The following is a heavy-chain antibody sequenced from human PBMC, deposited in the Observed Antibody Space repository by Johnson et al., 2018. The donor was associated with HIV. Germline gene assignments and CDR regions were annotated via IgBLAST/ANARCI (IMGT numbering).Heavy chain of an antibody. CDR2: IRYDGSNK. D-gene: IGHD2-15*01. V-gene: IGHV3-30*02. CDR3: AAPDIVVVVALEGDAFDI. CDR1: GFTFSSYG. J-gene: IGHJ3*02. Sequence: QVQLVESGGGVVQPGRSLRLSCAASGFTFSSYGMHWVRQAPGQGLEWVAFIRYDGSNKYYADSVKGRFTISIDNSKNTRYLQINSLRAEDPAVYYCAAPDIVVVVALEGDAFDIWGQGTMVTVSS.